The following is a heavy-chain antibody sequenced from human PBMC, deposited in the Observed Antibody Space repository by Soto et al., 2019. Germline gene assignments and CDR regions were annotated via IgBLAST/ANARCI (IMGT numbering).Heavy chain of an antibody. Sequence: SETLSLTCTVSGGSISSGDYYWSWIRQPPGKGLEWIGYIYYSGSTYYNPSLKSRVTISVDTSKNQFSLKLSSVTAADTAVYYCARDVAGAGTTYYYYGMDVWCQGTTVTVSS. J-gene: IGHJ6*02. CDR1: GGSISSGDYY. D-gene: IGHD1-7*01. CDR2: IYYSGST. CDR3: ARDVAGAGTTYYYYGMDV. V-gene: IGHV4-30-4*01.